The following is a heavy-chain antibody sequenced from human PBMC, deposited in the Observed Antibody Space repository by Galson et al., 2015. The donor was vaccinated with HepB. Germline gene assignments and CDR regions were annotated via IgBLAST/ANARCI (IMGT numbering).Heavy chain of an antibody. D-gene: IGHD3-3*01. CDR3: ATSRILRFLEWTSNFDY. Sequence: SLRLSCAASGFTFSSYAMSWVRQAPGKGLEWVSAISGSGGSTYYADSVKGRFTISRDNSKNTLYLQMNSLRAEDTAVYYCATSRILRFLEWTSNFDYWGQGTLVTVSS. CDR2: ISGSGGST. CDR1: GFTFSSYA. V-gene: IGHV3-23*01. J-gene: IGHJ4*02.